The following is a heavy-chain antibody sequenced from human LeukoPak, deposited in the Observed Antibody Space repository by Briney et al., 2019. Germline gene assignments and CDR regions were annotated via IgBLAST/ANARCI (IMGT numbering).Heavy chain of an antibody. CDR2: ISSSGSTI. D-gene: IGHD2-15*01. V-gene: IGHV3-48*03. J-gene: IGHJ5*02. Sequence: GGSLRLSCAASGFTFSSYEMNWVRQAPGKGLEWVSYISSSGSTIYYADSVKGRFTISRDNAKNSLYLQMNSLRAEDTAVYYCARHPSYCSGGSCYSAGFDPWGQGTLVTVSS. CDR3: ARHPSYCSGGSCYSAGFDP. CDR1: GFTFSSYE.